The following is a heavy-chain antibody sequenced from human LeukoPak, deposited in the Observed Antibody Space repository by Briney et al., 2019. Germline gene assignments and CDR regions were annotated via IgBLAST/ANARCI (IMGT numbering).Heavy chain of an antibody. CDR3: AVPVSGYYRQDAFDI. CDR1: GGSISSGTYY. Sequence: SQTLSLTCTVSGGSISSGTYYWSWIRQPAGKGLEWIGRIYTSGSTNYNPSLKSRVTISVDTSKNQFSLKLSSVTAADTAVYYCAVPVSGYYRQDAFDIWGQGTMVTVSS. J-gene: IGHJ3*02. V-gene: IGHV4-61*02. CDR2: IYTSGST. D-gene: IGHD3-22*01.